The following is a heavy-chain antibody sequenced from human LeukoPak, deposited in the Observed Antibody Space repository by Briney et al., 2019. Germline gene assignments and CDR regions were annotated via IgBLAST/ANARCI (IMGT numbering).Heavy chain of an antibody. V-gene: IGHV4-30-2*01. Sequence: PSETLSLTCAVSGGSISSGGYSWSWIRQPPGKGLEWIGYIYHSGSTYYNPSLKSRVTISVDRSKNQFSLKLSSVTAADTAVYYCARAAVAPWGQGTMVTVSS. CDR1: GGSISSGGYS. CDR2: IYHSGST. D-gene: IGHD6-19*01. J-gene: IGHJ3*01. CDR3: ARAAVAP.